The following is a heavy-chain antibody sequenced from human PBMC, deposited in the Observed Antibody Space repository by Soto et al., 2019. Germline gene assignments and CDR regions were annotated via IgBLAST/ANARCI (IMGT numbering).Heavy chain of an antibody. J-gene: IGHJ4*02. Sequence: QVQLVQSGAEVKKPGASVKVSCKASGYTFTGNYMHWVRQAPGQGFEWMGWINVNSGGTKYAQKFQGWVTMTRDTSISPAYMGLSRLRSDAPAVYYCARGDKLSLYPQLDYWGQGTLVTVSS. CDR3: ARGDKLSLYPQLDY. V-gene: IGHV1-2*04. CDR2: INVNSGGT. D-gene: IGHD3-16*02. CDR1: GYTFTGNY.